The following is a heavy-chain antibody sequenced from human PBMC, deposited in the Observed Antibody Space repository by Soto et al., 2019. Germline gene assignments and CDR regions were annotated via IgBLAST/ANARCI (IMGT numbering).Heavy chain of an antibody. Sequence: GSLRLSCAASGFTVSSKYMSWVRQAPGKGLEWVSLIQSGGPTYYADSVKGRFTISRDTSENTLHLQMDSLRAEDTAVYYCARDDVLCDGGRCYGVPLDVWGIGTTVTVSS. D-gene: IGHD2-15*01. CDR3: ARDDVLCDGGRCYGVPLDV. CDR2: IQSGGPT. CDR1: GFTVSSKY. V-gene: IGHV3-66*01. J-gene: IGHJ6*04.